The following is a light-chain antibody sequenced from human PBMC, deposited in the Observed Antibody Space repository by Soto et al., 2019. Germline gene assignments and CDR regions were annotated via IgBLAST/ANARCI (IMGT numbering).Light chain of an antibody. CDR2: AAS. J-gene: IGKJ1*01. CDR1: RDIGSD. Sequence: ATQMTQSPSSLSASVGDRITITCRASRDIGSDLSWYQQKPGKAPTLLIYAASNLQSGVPSRFRGGRSGTEFTLTVSSLQPEDFATYYCLQDHDAAWTFGQGTKVDIK. CDR3: LQDHDAAWT. V-gene: IGKV1-6*01.